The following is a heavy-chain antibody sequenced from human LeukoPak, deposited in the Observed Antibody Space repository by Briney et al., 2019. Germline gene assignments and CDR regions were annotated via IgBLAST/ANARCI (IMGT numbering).Heavy chain of an antibody. D-gene: IGHD3-22*01. Sequence: SETLSLTCTVSGGSISSYYWSWGRQPAGKGLEWIGRIYTSGSTNYNPSLTSRVTMSVDTSKNQFSLKRSSVTAADTAVYYCPSGHYDNPQPWGPGKLVTVSS. J-gene: IGHJ1*01. V-gene: IGHV4-4*07. CDR3: PSGHYDNPQP. CDR2: IYTSGST. CDR1: GGSISSYY.